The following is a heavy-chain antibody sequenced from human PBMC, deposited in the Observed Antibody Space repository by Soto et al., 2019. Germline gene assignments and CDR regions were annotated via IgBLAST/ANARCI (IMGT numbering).Heavy chain of an antibody. Sequence: EVQLVESGGGLVKPGGSLRLSCAASGFTFSSYSMNWVRQAPGEGLEWVSSISSSSSKIYYAESVKGRFTISRDNAKNSLYRQMNSLRVEDTAVYFCAKDSATLAVAGTRSDYWGQGTLVTVSS. V-gene: IGHV3-21*01. D-gene: IGHD6-19*01. CDR3: AKDSATLAVAGTRSDY. CDR1: GFTFSSYS. CDR2: ISSSSSKI. J-gene: IGHJ4*02.